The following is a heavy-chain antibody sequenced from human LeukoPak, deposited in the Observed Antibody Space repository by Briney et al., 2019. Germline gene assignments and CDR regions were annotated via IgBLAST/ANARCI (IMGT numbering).Heavy chain of an antibody. CDR1: GGSFSGYY. D-gene: IGHD3-9*01. V-gene: IGHV4-34*01. J-gene: IGHJ4*02. Sequence: PSETLSLTCAVYGGSFSGYYWSWIRQPPGKGLEWIGEINHSGSTNYNPSLKSRVTISVDTSKNQFSLKLSSVTAADTAVYYCARVLEDILTGSAAVSYFDYWGQGTLVTVSS. CDR3: ARVLEDILTGSAAVSYFDY. CDR2: INHSGST.